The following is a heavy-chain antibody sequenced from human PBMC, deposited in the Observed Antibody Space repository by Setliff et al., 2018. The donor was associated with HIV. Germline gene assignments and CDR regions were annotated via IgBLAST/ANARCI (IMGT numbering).Heavy chain of an antibody. CDR1: DFTFRHYK. D-gene: IGHD3-3*01. CDR2: ISIGSGGAI. CDR3: ARDYLYYNLYNGSPVYGVDV. V-gene: IGHV3-48*03. J-gene: IGHJ6*02. Sequence: GGSLRLSCAASDFTFRHYKFNWFGQAPGRGLEGVSSISIGSGGAIAYADSVQGRFTISRDNSKNSLYLQMNSLRVEDTAVYYCARDYLYYNLYNGSPVYGVDVWGQGTTVTVSS.